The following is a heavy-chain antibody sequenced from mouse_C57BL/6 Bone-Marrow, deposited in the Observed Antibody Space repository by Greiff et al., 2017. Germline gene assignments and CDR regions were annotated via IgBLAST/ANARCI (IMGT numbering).Heavy chain of an antibody. Sequence: VQLQQSGPVLVKPGASVKMSCKASGYTFTDYYMNWVKQSHGKSLEWIGVINPYNGGTSYNQKFKGKATLTVDKSSSTAYMELNSLTSEDSAVYYCARNYYGPYWYFDVWGTGTTVTVSS. J-gene: IGHJ1*03. V-gene: IGHV1-19*01. CDR1: GYTFTDYY. D-gene: IGHD1-1*01. CDR2: INPYNGGT. CDR3: ARNYYGPYWYFDV.